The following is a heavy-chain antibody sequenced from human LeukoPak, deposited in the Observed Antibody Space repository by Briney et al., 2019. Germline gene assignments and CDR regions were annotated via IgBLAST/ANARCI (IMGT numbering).Heavy chain of an antibody. D-gene: IGHD6-13*01. CDR1: GFSFNNHW. CDR2: INQDGSES. CDR3: ATGQGSRWDN. J-gene: IGHJ4*02. Sequence: PGGSLRLSCAVSGFSFNNHWMSWVRQAAGKRLEWVANINQDGSESYYVGSVKGRFTISRDNAKNSLYLQMDRPRGEDTAVYYCATGQGSRWDNWGLGTLVTVSS. V-gene: IGHV3-7*01.